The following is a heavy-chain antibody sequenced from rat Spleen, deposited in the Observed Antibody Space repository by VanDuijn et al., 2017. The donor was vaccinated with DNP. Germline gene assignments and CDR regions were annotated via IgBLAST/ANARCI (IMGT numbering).Heavy chain of an antibody. D-gene: IGHD1-4*01. CDR2: ISTGGDNT. Sequence: EVQLVESGGGLVQPGRAMILSCVASGFTFSDYYMTWVRQAPARGLEWVASISTGGDNTYYGDSVKGRFTISRDDAKRTLYLQMDSLRSEETATYYCARALPGYNYFDFWGQGVMVTVSS. V-gene: IGHV5S11*01. CDR1: GFTFSDYY. J-gene: IGHJ2*01. CDR3: ARALPGYNYFDF.